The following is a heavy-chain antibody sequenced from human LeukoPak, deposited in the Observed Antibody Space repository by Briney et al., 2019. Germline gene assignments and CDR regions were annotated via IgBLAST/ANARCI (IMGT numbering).Heavy chain of an antibody. CDR2: IYYSGCT. Sequence: SQTLSLTCTVSGGSISSGDYYWSWIRQPPGKGLEWIGYIYYSGCTYYNPSLKSRVTISVDTSKNQFSLKLSSVTAADTAVYYCAREEGRGDYYGAFDYWGQGTLVTVSS. CDR3: AREEGRGDYYGAFDY. CDR1: GGSISSGDYY. V-gene: IGHV4-30-4*01. J-gene: IGHJ4*02. D-gene: IGHD2-21*02.